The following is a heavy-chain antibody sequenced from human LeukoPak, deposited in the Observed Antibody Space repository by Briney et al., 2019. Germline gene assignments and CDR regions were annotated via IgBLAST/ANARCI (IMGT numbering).Heavy chain of an antibody. V-gene: IGHV3-21*06. J-gene: IGHJ4*02. CDR1: GFTFSSYS. CDR2: ISSNSRYI. CDR3: ARVAEAAAFDS. D-gene: IGHD6-13*01. Sequence: GGSLRLSCAASGFTFSSYSMNWVRQAPGKGLEWVSSISSNSRYIYYADSMRGRFTISRDNAKNSLYLQMNSLKPEDTAVYYCARVAEAAAFDSWGQGTLVTVSS.